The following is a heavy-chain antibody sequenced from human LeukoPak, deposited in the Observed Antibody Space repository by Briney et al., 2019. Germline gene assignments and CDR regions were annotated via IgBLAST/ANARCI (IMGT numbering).Heavy chain of an antibody. V-gene: IGHV3-64D*06. D-gene: IGHD5-12*01. Sequence: GGSVRLSCSGSGFTFSSYAMHWVRQAPGKGLEYVSAISSNGGSTYYADSVKGRFTISRDNSKNTLYLQMSSLRAEDTAVYYCVKSDSGYDQIDYWGQGTLVTVSS. CDR3: VKSDSGYDQIDY. CDR2: ISSNGGST. CDR1: GFTFSSYA. J-gene: IGHJ4*02.